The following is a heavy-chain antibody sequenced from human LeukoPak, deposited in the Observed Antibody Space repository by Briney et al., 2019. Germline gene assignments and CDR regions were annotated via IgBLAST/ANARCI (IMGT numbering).Heavy chain of an antibody. Sequence: PSETLSLTCTVSGGSINNGGYYWSWIRQHPGKGLEWLGYIYYSGSPYYNPSLKSRVTISVDTSKNQFSLKLASVTAADTAVYYCARHGHTRWVAAISNWGQGTLVTVSS. V-gene: IGHV4-30-4*01. CDR3: ARHGHTRWVAAISN. CDR2: IYYSGSP. J-gene: IGHJ4*02. CDR1: GGSINNGGYY. D-gene: IGHD2-15*01.